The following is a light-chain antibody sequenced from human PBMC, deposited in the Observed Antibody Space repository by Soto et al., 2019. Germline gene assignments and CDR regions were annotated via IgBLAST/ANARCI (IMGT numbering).Light chain of an antibody. Sequence: QTVVTQEPSFSVSPGGTVTLTCGLSSGSVSTSYYPSWYQQTPGQAPCTLIYSTNIRSSGVPDRFSGSILGNKAALTITGAQADDESDYYCVLYMCSGIWGFGGGTKLTV. CDR3: VLYMCSGIWG. V-gene: IGLV8-61*01. CDR2: STN. CDR1: SGSVSTSYY. J-gene: IGLJ3*02.